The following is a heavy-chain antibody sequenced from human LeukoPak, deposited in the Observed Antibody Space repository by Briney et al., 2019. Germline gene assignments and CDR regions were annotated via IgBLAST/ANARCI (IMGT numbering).Heavy chain of an antibody. CDR1: GFTFSSYG. Sequence: GGSLRLSCAASGFTFSSYGMNWVRQAPGKGLEWVLFISSSTYIYYADSVKGRFTISRDNAKNSLYLQMNSLRAEDTAVYYCARTSMVRGVPDAFDIWGQGTMVTVSS. V-gene: IGHV3-21*01. CDR3: ARTSMVRGVPDAFDI. J-gene: IGHJ3*02. D-gene: IGHD3-10*01. CDR2: ISSSTYI.